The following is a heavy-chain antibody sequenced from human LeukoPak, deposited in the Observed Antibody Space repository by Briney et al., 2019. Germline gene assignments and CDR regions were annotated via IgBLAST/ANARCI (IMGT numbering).Heavy chain of an antibody. J-gene: IGHJ4*02. CDR3: AGSRGGATMQNNY. V-gene: IGHV1-69*04. Sequence: SLRVSCKASGGTFSSYAISWVRQAPGQGLEWMGRIIPILGIANYAQKFQGRVTITADKSTSTAYMELSSLRSEDTAVYYCAGSRGGATMQNNYWGQGTLVTVSS. CDR1: GGTFSSYA. CDR2: IIPILGIA. D-gene: IGHD5-12*01.